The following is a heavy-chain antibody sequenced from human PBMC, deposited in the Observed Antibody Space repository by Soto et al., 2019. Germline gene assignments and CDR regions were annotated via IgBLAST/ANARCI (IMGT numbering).Heavy chain of an antibody. V-gene: IGHV4-39*01. Sequence: QLQLQESGPGLVKPSETLSLTCTVSGGSISSSSYYWGWIRQPPGKGLEWIGNIYYSGSAYYKPSLKSRVTISVDTSKNQFSLKLTSVTAADTAVYFCARLYYDFWSASPHPSAFDIWGQGTMVTVSS. CDR2: IYYSGSA. J-gene: IGHJ3*02. CDR3: ARLYYDFWSASPHPSAFDI. D-gene: IGHD3-3*01. CDR1: GGSISSSSYY.